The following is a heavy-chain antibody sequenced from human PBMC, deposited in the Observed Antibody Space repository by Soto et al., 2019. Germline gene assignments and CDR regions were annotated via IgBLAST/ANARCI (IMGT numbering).Heavy chain of an antibody. V-gene: IGHV4-31*03. CDR2: IYYSGST. J-gene: IGHJ4*02. Sequence: TLSLTCPVSGGSISSGGYYWSWIRQHPGKGLEWIGYIYYSGSTYYNPSLNSRVTISVETSKNQFSLKLSSVTAADTAVYYCARVSAAAGTAYWGQGTLVTVPS. CDR3: ARVSAAAGTAY. CDR1: GGSISSGGYY. D-gene: IGHD6-13*01.